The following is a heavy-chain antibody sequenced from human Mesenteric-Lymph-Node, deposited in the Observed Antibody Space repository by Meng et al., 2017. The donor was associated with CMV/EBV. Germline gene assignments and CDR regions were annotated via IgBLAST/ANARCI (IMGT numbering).Heavy chain of an antibody. V-gene: IGHV6-1*01. CDR3: ARDAVTSGYSSGWYRPFDP. CDR1: GDSVSSNSAA. CDR2: TYYRSKWYN. Sequence: SCAISGDSVSSNSAAWNWIRQSPSRGLEWLGRTYYRSKWYNDYAVSVKSRITINPDTSKNQFSLQLKSVTPEDTAVYYCARDAVTSGYSSGWYRPFDPWGQGTLVTVSS. D-gene: IGHD6-19*01. J-gene: IGHJ5*02.